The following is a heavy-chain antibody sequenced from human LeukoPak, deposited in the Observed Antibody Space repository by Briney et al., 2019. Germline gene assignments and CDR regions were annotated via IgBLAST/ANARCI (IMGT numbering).Heavy chain of an antibody. Sequence: SETLSLTCAVSGYSISSGYYWGWIRQPPGKGLEWIGSIYHSGSTYYNPSLKSRVTISVDTPKNQFSLKLSSVTAADTAVYYCARINRQQLVLDYWGQGTLVTVSS. V-gene: IGHV4-38-2*01. D-gene: IGHD6-13*01. J-gene: IGHJ4*02. CDR1: GYSISSGYY. CDR2: IYHSGST. CDR3: ARINRQQLVLDY.